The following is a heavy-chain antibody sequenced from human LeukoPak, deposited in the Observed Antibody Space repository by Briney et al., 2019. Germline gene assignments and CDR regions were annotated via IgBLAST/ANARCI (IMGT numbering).Heavy chain of an antibody. Sequence: GSLRLSCAESGFTFRSYNMIWVLQAPGHGLEGVANIKQEGSKKNHVYSVKGGLTISRDNAKDSADLQMDSLGAEGTAVYDCARGRVFRGQGTLVTVSS. J-gene: IGHJ4*02. V-gene: IGHV3-7*01. CDR1: GFTFRSYN. CDR3: ARGRVF. CDR2: IKQEGSKK.